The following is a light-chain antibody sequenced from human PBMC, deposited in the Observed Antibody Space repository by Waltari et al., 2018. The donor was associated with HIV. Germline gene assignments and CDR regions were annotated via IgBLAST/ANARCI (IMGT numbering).Light chain of an antibody. CDR3: QQRSNLPT. CDR1: QSVSSY. V-gene: IGKV3-11*01. Sequence: EIVLTQSPATLSLSPGERATLSCRASQSVSSYLVWYQQKPGQAPRLLIYDASNRATGIPARFSGSGSGTDFTLTISSLEPEDFAVYYCQQRSNLPTFGGGTKVEIK. CDR2: DAS. J-gene: IGKJ4*01.